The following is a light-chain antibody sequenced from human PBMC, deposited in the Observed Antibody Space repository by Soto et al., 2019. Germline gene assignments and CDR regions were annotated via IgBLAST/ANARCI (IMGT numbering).Light chain of an antibody. CDR2: EVS. V-gene: IGLV2-8*01. Sequence: QTALTQPPSASGSPGQSVTISCTGTSSDVGDYNYVSWYQQHPGRAPKLMIYEVSKRPSGVPDRFSGSKSGNTASLTVSGLQADDEADYYCSSYAGSNNLYVFGTGTKVTVL. J-gene: IGLJ1*01. CDR3: SSYAGSNNLYV. CDR1: SSDVGDYNY.